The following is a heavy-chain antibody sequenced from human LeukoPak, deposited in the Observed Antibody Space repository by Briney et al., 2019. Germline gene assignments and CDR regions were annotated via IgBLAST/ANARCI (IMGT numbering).Heavy chain of an antibody. Sequence: GGSLRLSCAASGFTFSSYWMHWVRQVPGKGLVWVSRINSDGTTTSYADSVKGRFTISRDNAKNSLYLQMNSLRAEDTAVYYCARGFTYFDSWGQGTLVTVSS. D-gene: IGHD3-10*01. J-gene: IGHJ4*02. V-gene: IGHV3-74*01. CDR3: ARGFTYFDS. CDR1: GFTFSSYW. CDR2: INSDGTTT.